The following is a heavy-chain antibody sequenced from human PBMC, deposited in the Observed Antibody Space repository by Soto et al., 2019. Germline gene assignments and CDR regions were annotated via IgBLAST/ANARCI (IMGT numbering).Heavy chain of an antibody. CDR2: TYYRSKWYN. CDR1: GDSVSSNSAA. CDR3: ARVNWNLGYYGMDV. D-gene: IGHD1-7*01. Sequence: QTLSLTCVISGDSVSSNSAAWNWIRKSPSRGLEWLGRTYYRSKWYNDYAVSVKSRITINPDTSKNQFSLQLNSVTPEDTAVYYCARVNWNLGYYGMDVWGQGTTVTVSS. J-gene: IGHJ6*02. V-gene: IGHV6-1*01.